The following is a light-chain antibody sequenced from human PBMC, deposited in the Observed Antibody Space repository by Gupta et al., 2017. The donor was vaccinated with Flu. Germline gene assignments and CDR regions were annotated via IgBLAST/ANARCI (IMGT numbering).Light chain of an antibody. Sequence: QSVVTQPPSASGTPGQSVTIPCSGSSSNIGGNVVNWYQQLPGTTPKLLIYSNNQRPSGVPDRFSGSKSGTSASLAISGLQSEDEADYYCATWDGSLKGVVFGGGTKLTVL. CDR3: ATWDGSLKGVV. CDR2: SNN. V-gene: IGLV1-44*01. J-gene: IGLJ2*01. CDR1: SSNIGGNV.